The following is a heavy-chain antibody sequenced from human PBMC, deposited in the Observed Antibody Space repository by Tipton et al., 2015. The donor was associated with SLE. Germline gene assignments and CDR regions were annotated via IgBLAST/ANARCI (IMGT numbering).Heavy chain of an antibody. V-gene: IGHV6-1*01. CDR3: ARGQFSAFDV. Sequence: GLVKPSQTLSLACAISGDSISSDGVAWNWIRQSPSRGLEWLGRTYYMSKWCNDYALSVKSRLTINPDTSKNQFSLHLNSVTPEDTALYYCARGQFSAFDVWGQGILVTVSS. CDR1: GDSISSDGVA. J-gene: IGHJ3*01. CDR2: TYYMSKWCN. D-gene: IGHD4-11*01.